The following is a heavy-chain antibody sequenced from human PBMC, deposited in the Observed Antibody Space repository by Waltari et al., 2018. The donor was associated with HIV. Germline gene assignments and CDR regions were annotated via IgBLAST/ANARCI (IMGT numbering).Heavy chain of an antibody. CDR3: ARRPRMAAFYLYYGMDV. D-gene: IGHD2-8*01. J-gene: IGHJ6*02. CDR1: GGSVINSDYY. Sequence: QLQLQQSGPGLVKPSETLSLTCTVSGGSVINSDYYWDFIRQSPGKGLEWIGNIYYTGTTFYNPAPKGRVTMSADVSRNKFSLRLNSVTAADTAIYYCARRPRMAAFYLYYGMDVWGQGTTVTVSS. V-gene: IGHV4-39*01. CDR2: IYYTGTT.